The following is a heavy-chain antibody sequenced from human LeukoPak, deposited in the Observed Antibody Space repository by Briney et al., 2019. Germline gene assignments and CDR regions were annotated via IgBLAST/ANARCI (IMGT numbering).Heavy chain of an antibody. Sequence: GSLRLSCAASGFTFTNAWMNWVRQAPGKGLEWVSYISSSSSTIYYADSVKGRFTISRDNAKNSLYLQMNSLRAEDTAVYYCARDLWFYDFWSGYYYGMDVWGQGTTVTVSS. CDR2: ISSSSSTI. CDR3: ARDLWFYDFWSGYYYGMDV. J-gene: IGHJ6*02. CDR1: GFTFTNAW. V-gene: IGHV3-48*01. D-gene: IGHD3-3*01.